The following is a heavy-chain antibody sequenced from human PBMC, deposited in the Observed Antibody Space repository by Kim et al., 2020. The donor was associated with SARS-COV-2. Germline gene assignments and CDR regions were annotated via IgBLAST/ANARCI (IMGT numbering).Heavy chain of an antibody. CDR2: ISHDESEK. V-gene: IGHV3-7*01. CDR1: GFTFSSSW. D-gene: IGHD3-10*01. Sequence: GGSLRLSCAASGFTFSSSWMTWVRQAPGKGLEWVANISHDESEKNYVDSSKGRFSISRDNAKNSLYLQMNSLRAEDTAVYYCVKGGWFGLSWGQGILVTVSS. CDR3: VKGGWFGLS. J-gene: IGHJ5*02.